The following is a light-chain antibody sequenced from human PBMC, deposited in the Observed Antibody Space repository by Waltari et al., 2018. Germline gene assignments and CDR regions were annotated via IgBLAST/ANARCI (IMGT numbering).Light chain of an antibody. Sequence: DIQMTQSPSPLSASIGDRVTITCRASQSINSYLNWYQQKPGKAPKVLIFAASSLQSGVPSRFSGSGSGTDFTLTISSLQPEDFATYSCQQSYRTPLTFGGWTKVEIK. J-gene: IGKJ4*01. CDR2: AAS. CDR3: QQSYRTPLT. CDR1: QSINSY. V-gene: IGKV1-39*01.